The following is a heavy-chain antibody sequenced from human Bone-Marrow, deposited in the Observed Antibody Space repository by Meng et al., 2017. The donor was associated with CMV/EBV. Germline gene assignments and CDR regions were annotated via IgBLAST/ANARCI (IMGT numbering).Heavy chain of an antibody. D-gene: IGHD6-13*01. CDR3: GAARPQILAAAGAADY. J-gene: IGHJ4*02. Sequence: SETLSLTCTVSGVSVSTVAYYWSWIRQPPGKGLEWIGSIDNSGSTRYKSSLKSRVTISMDMSENHFSLNLSFVTAADTAVYYCGAARPQILAAAGAADYWGQGTLVTVSS. CDR2: IDNSGST. CDR1: GVSVSTVAYY. V-gene: IGHV4-61*03.